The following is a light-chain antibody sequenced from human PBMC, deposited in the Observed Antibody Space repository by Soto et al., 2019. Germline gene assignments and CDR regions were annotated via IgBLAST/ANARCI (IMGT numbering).Light chain of an antibody. CDR2: LGS. CDR1: QIFLHSDGYNY. CDR3: MKGTHWPIN. J-gene: IGKJ5*01. V-gene: IGKV2-28*01. Sequence: DIVITQSPLDLLVTPLGPACISFISSQIFLHSDGYNYLDWYLQKPGQSPQLLIYLGSNRASGVPDRFSGSGSGTDFALKISRVEAEDVGVYYCMKGTHWPINCGKGQQRAIK.